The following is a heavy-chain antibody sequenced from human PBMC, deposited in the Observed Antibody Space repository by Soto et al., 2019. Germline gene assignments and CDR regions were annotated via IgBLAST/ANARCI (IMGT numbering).Heavy chain of an antibody. Sequence: SETLSLTCTVSGGSISSYYWSWIRQPAGKGLEWIGRIYTSGSTNYNPSLKSRVTMSVDTSKNQFSLKLSSVTAADTAVYYCARDLPEVPAVMGGWFDPWGQGTLVTVSS. D-gene: IGHD2-2*01. CDR2: IYTSGST. CDR1: GGSISSYY. CDR3: ARDLPEVPAVMGGWFDP. J-gene: IGHJ5*02. V-gene: IGHV4-4*07.